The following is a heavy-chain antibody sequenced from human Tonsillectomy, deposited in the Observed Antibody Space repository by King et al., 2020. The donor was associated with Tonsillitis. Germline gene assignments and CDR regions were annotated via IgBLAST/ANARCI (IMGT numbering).Heavy chain of an antibody. CDR3: AKSGTRGYYYYGMDV. CDR2: IIPILGIA. CDR1: GGTFSSYA. Sequence: QLVQSGAEVKKPGSSVKVSCKASGGTFSSYAISWVRQAPGQGLEWMGRIIPILGIANYAQKFQGRVTITADKSTSTAYMELSSLRSEDTAVYYCAKSGTRGYYYYGMDVWGQGTTVTVSS. V-gene: IGHV1-69*04. J-gene: IGHJ6*02. D-gene: IGHD1-1*01.